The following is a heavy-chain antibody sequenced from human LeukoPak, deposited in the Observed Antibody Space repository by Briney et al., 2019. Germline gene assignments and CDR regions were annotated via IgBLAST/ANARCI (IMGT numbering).Heavy chain of an antibody. V-gene: IGHV3-53*01. Sequence: GGSLRLSCAASGFTVSSNYMSWVRQAPGKGLEWVSIISSGGSIHYADSVKGRFTFSRDTSKNTLYLQMSSLRAEDTAVYYCAKGVPRMDVWGQGTTVTVSS. CDR2: ISSGGSI. CDR3: AKGVPRMDV. D-gene: IGHD5/OR15-5a*01. CDR1: GFTVSSNY. J-gene: IGHJ6*02.